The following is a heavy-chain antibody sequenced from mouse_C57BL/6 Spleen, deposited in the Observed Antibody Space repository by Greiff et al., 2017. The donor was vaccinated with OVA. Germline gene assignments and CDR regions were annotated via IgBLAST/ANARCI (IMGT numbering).Heavy chain of an antibody. D-gene: IGHD4-1*01. CDR2: INPNYGTT. CDR1: CYSFTDYY. Sequence: VQLQQSGPELVPPGASVTISCKSSCYSFTDYYINCLMPSTVHCLSWIGVINPNYGTTSYNQKFKGKATLTVDQSSSTAYMQLNSLTSEDSAVYYCARILTGTFYFDYWGQGTTLTVSS. J-gene: IGHJ2*01. V-gene: IGHV1-39*01. CDR3: ARILTGTFYFDY.